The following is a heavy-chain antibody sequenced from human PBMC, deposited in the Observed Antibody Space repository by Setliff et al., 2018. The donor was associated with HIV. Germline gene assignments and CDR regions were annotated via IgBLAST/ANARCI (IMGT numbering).Heavy chain of an antibody. V-gene: IGHV3-21*01. CDR3: ARESKGAMALEIFDY. D-gene: IGHD1-26*01. CDR2: ISSSSYI. CDR1: GFTFSTYS. J-gene: IGHJ4*02. Sequence: PGGSLRLSCEASGFTFSTYSMNWVRQAPGKGLEWVSSISSSSYIYYADSVKGRFTISRDNAKISLFLQMNSLRAEDTAVYYCARESKGAMALEIFDYWGQGTLVTVSS.